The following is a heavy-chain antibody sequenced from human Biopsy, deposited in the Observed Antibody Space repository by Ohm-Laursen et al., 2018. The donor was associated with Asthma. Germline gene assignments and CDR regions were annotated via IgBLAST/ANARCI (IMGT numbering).Heavy chain of an antibody. J-gene: IGHJ4*02. V-gene: IGHV1-69*01. Sequence: VSSVKVSCKSLGGTFNTYVIGWVRQAPGQGIEWMGGINSVFGTTTYPQKFQDRVTITADDSTSTVYMELSSLRSEDTAVYYCARKAGSCISRTCYSLDFWGQGTLVTVSS. CDR3: ARKAGSCISRTCYSLDF. D-gene: IGHD2-2*01. CDR1: GGTFNTYV. CDR2: INSVFGTT.